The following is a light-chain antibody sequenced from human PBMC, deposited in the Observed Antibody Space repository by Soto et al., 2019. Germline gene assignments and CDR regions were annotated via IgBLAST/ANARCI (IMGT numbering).Light chain of an antibody. CDR1: QSISSN. CDR2: GAS. J-gene: IGKJ3*01. V-gene: IGKV3-15*01. Sequence: ERVMTQSPATLSVSPGERATLSCRASQSISSNLAWYQQKPGQAPRLLIYGASTRATGIPARFSGSGSGTEFTLTISRLQSEDFAVYYCQQYYGWPPLFGPGTKVDIK. CDR3: QQYYGWPPL.